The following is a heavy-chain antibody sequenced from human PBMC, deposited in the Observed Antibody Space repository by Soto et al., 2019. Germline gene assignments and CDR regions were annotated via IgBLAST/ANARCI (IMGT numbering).Heavy chain of an antibody. CDR2: IYSGGST. CDR1: GFTVSSNY. Sequence: EVQLVESGGGLVQPGGSLRLSCAASGFTVSSNYMSWVRQAPGKGLEWVSVIYSGGSTYYADSVKGRFTISRNSSKNTLYLQRNSLRAEDTAVYYCARGLYTGWHYFDYWGQGTLVTVSS. D-gene: IGHD5-12*01. CDR3: ARGLYTGWHYFDY. J-gene: IGHJ4*02. V-gene: IGHV3-66*01.